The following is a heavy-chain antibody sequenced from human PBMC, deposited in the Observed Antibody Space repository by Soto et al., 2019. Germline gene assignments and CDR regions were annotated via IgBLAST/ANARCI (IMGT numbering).Heavy chain of an antibody. CDR2: IYPGDSDT. D-gene: IGHD3-22*01. J-gene: IGHJ6*02. CDR1: GYSFTIYW. Sequence: VESLKISCKGSGYSFTIYWIGWVRQMPGKGLEWMGIIYPGDSDTRYSPSFQGPVTISADKSISAAYLQWSSLKASDTAMYYCARHGPRVYYDNSDYCYYGMDVWGQGTTVTVSS. CDR3: ARHGPRVYYDNSDYCYYGMDV. V-gene: IGHV5-51*01.